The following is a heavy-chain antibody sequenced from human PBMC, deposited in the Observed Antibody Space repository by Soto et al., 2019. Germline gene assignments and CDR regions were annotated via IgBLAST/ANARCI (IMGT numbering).Heavy chain of an antibody. D-gene: IGHD3-22*01. V-gene: IGHV4-30-2*01. CDR2: IYHSGST. Sequence: PSETLSLTCAVSGGSISSGDYSWSWIRQPPGRGLEWIGYIYHSGSTYYNPSLKSRVTISVDRSKNQFSLRLSSVTAADTAVYYCARARDDGSGYYSDYWGQGTLVTVSS. CDR3: ARARDDGSGYYSDY. CDR1: GGSISSGDYS. J-gene: IGHJ4*02.